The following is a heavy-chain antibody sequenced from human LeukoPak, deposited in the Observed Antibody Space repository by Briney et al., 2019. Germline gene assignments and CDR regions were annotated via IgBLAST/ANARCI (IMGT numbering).Heavy chain of an antibody. J-gene: IGHJ4*02. Sequence: GTSLRLSCAASGFTFSRYGMHWVRQAPGKGLEWVAVMSYDGSNKYYADSVKGRFTISRDNSKNTLFLQMNSLRAEDTAVYYCAKGFASFDYWGQGTLVTVSS. CDR1: GFTFSRYG. CDR2: MSYDGSNK. V-gene: IGHV3-30*18. D-gene: IGHD3-10*01. CDR3: AKGFASFDY.